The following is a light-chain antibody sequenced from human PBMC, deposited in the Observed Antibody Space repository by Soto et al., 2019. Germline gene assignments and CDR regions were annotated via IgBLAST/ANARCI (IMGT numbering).Light chain of an antibody. CDR1: SSDVGGYNY. Sequence: QSVLTQPASVSGSPGQSITISCTGTSSDVGGYNYVSWYQQDPGKAPKLMIYEVSSRPSGVSNRFSGSKSGNTASLTISGLQAEDEADYYCNSYTGSSTFVFGTGTKLTVL. CDR3: NSYTGSSTFV. V-gene: IGLV2-14*01. J-gene: IGLJ1*01. CDR2: EVS.